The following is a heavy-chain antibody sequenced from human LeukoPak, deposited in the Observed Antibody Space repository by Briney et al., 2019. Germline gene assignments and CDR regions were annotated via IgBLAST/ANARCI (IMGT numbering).Heavy chain of an antibody. CDR1: GYTFTGYY. D-gene: IGHD2-2*01. V-gene: IGHV1-2*04. CDR3: ARGGIVVVPPASVFDP. Sequence: ASVKVSCKASGYTFTGYYMHWVRQAPGQGLEWMGWINPNSGGTNYAQKFQGWVTMTRDTSISTAYMELSRLRSDDTAVYYCARGGIVVVPPASVFDPWGQGTLVTVSS. J-gene: IGHJ5*02. CDR2: INPNSGGT.